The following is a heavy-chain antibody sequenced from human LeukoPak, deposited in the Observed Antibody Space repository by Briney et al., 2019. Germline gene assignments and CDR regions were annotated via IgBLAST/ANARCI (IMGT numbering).Heavy chain of an antibody. V-gene: IGHV4-34*01. CDR1: GGSFSGYY. J-gene: IGHJ6*02. CDR2: INHSGST. Sequence: SETLSLTCAVYGGSFSGYYWSWIRQPPGKGLEWIGEINHSGSTNYNPSLKSRVTISVDTSKNQFSLKLSSVTAADTAVYYCARVGKNYYGSGSYYTYYYYGMDVWGQGTTVTVSS. CDR3: ARVGKNYYGSGSYYTYYYYGMDV. D-gene: IGHD3-10*01.